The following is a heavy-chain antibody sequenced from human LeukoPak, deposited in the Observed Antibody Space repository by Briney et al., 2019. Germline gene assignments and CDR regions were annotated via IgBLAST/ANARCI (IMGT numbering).Heavy chain of an antibody. D-gene: IGHD3-9*01. V-gene: IGHV4-59*01. CDR3: ARLRPDYDILTGFPMDV. Sequence: SETLSLTCSVSGGSISSYSWSWVRQPPGKGLEWIGYIYYSGSTNYNPSLKRRVTQSVDTSKNQFSLKLSSVTAVDTAVYYCARLRPDYDILTGFPMDVWGPGTTVTVSS. J-gene: IGHJ6*02. CDR2: IYYSGST. CDR1: GGSISSYS.